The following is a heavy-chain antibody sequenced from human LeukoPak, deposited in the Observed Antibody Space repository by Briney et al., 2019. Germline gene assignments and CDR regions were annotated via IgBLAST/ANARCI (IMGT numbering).Heavy chain of an antibody. J-gene: IGHJ6*03. CDR3: ARDPYSGGYSDYYYYYMDV. D-gene: IGHD3-22*01. V-gene: IGHV3-21*01. CDR1: GFTFSSYN. Sequence: GGSLRLSCAASGFTFSSYNMNWVRQAPGKGLEWVSSITSTGSYTFYADSVKGRFTISRDNAKNSLYLEMNSLRVDDTAVYYCARDPYSGGYSDYYYYYMDVWGKGTTVTVSS. CDR2: ITSTGSYT.